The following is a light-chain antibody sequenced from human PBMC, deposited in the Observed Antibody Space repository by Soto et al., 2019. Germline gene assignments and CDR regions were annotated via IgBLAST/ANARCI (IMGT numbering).Light chain of an antibody. CDR2: AAS. Sequence: QMTQSPSSLSASVGEKIIITCRASRDVGSDVSWYQQKPGQAPKLLIYAASNLYTGVPSRFSGSRSGTEFTLTISSLQPEDFASYYCLQDYGDSRTFGQGTKVDIK. CDR3: LQDYGDSRT. J-gene: IGKJ1*01. V-gene: IGKV1-6*01. CDR1: RDVGSD.